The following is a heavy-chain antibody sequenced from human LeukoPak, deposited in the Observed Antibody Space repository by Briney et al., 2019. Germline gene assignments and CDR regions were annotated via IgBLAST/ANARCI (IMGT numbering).Heavy chain of an antibody. CDR1: GFTFSSYA. V-gene: IGHV3-30-3*01. Sequence: GRPLRLSCAASGFTFSSYAMHWVRQAPGKGLEWVAVISYDGSNKYYADSVKGRFTISRDNSKNTLYLQMNSLRAEDTAVYYCARDSRIMTYYFDYWGQGTLVTVSS. J-gene: IGHJ4*02. D-gene: IGHD3-16*01. CDR2: ISYDGSNK. CDR3: ARDSRIMTYYFDY.